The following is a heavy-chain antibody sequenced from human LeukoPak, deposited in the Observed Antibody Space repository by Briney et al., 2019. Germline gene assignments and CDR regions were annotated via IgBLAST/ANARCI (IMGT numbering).Heavy chain of an antibody. J-gene: IGHJ4*02. CDR2: IYYSGST. CDR1: GGSISSYY. D-gene: IGHD3-22*01. Sequence: SETLSLTCTVSGGSISSYYWSWVRQPPGKGLEWVGYIYYSGSTNYNPSLKSRVTISVDTSKNQFSLKLSSVTAADTAVYYCASLDYYDSSGLFDYWGQGTLVTVSS. V-gene: IGHV4-59*01. CDR3: ASLDYYDSSGLFDY.